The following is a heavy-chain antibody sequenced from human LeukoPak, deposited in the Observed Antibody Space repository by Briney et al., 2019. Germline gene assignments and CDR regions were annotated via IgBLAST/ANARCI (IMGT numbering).Heavy chain of an antibody. CDR2: INPNSGGT. CDR3: ARWGNCSGGSCYHTAEIGGFQH. V-gene: IGHV1-2*04. D-gene: IGHD2-15*01. J-gene: IGHJ1*01. CDR1: GYTFTGYY. Sequence: GASVKVSCKASGYTFTGYYMHWVRQAPGQGLEWMGWINPNSGGTNYAQKFQGWVTMTRDTSISTAYMELSRLRSDDTAVYYCARWGNCSGGSCYHTAEIGGFQHWGQGTLVTVSS.